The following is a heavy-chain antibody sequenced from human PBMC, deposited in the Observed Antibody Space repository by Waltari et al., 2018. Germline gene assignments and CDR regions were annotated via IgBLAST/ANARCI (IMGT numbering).Heavy chain of an antibody. CDR2: IYYSGST. V-gene: IGHV4-31*03. CDR3: ARGGKKNNWFDR. J-gene: IGHJ5*02. Sequence: QVQLQESGPRLVKPSQTLSLTCSVSGDSISSAGVSINNGGYYWNWIRHHPGKGLEWIGSIYYSGSTYYNPSLKSRVTISTDKSKNQFSLKLTSVTVADTALYYCARGGKKNNWFDRWGQGTLVTVSS. D-gene: IGHD5-12*01. CDR1: GDSISSAGVSINNGGYY.